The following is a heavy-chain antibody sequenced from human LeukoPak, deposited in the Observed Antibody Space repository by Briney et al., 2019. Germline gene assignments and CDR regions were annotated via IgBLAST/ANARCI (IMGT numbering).Heavy chain of an antibody. CDR2: IKQDGSEK. V-gene: IGHV3-7*01. D-gene: IGHD1-26*01. J-gene: IGHJ6*03. Sequence: GGSLRLSCAASGFTFSSYWMSWVRQAPGKGLEWVANIKQDGSEKYYVDSVKGRFTISRDNAKNSLYLQMNSLRAEDTAVYYCARDPYSGTYGNTYYYYMDVWGKGTTVTISS. CDR3: ARDPYSGTYGNTYYYYMDV. CDR1: GFTFSSYW.